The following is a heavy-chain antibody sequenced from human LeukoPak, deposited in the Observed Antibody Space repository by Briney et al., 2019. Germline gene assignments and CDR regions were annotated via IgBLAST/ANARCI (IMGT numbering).Heavy chain of an antibody. CDR3: ARVCSGGSCYPSGVRYNWFDP. CDR2: ISSSGRTI. Sequence: GGSLRLSCAASGFTFSDYYMSWIRQAPGKGLEWVSYISSSGRTIYYADSVKGRFTISRDNAKNSLYLQMNSLRAEDTAVYYCARVCSGGSCYPSGVRYNWFDPWGQGTLVTVSS. D-gene: IGHD2-15*01. CDR1: GFTFSDYY. V-gene: IGHV3-11*04. J-gene: IGHJ5*02.